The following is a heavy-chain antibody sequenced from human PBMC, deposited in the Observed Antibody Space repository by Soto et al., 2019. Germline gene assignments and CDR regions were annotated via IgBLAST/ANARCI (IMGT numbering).Heavy chain of an antibody. V-gene: IGHV5-51*01. CDR3: ARQEMATIPAFDI. CDR2: IYPGDSDT. D-gene: IGHD5-12*01. CDR1: GYIFTSYW. J-gene: IGHJ3*02. Sequence: RAESLKVSCKGSGYIFTSYWICCFLQVPGKGLEWMGIIYPGDSDTRYSPSFQGQVTISADKSISTAYLQWSSLKASDTAMYYCARQEMATIPAFDIWGQGTMVTVSS.